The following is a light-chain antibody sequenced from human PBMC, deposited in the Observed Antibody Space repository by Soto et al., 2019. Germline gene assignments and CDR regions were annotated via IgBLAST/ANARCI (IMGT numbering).Light chain of an antibody. J-gene: IGKJ4*01. CDR1: QGISHY. CDR3: QQSYDAQFT. V-gene: IGKV1-39*01. CDR2: GVS. Sequence: DIQLTQSPSSLSASVGDEVTITCRASQGISHYLTWYQQKPGRAPTLLIYGVSTLQSVVPSRFSGGGSGTDFTLTISNLQLEYFATFYCQQSYDAQFTFGGGTRVEIK.